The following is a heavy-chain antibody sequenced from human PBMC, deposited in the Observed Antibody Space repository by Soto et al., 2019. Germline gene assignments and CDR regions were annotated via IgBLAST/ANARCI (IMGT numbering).Heavy chain of an antibody. D-gene: IGHD3-22*01. CDR2: ICFDGGNK. J-gene: IGHJ4*01. CDR1: GFLFSSYG. V-gene: IGHV3-33*01. CDR3: ARDDYECNGYFGY. Sequence: PGGTLRLSCAASGFLFSSYGLYWCIRAPGKGLVGGAGICFDGGNKYYTQSVKGRFTISIDNSKNPLYLKMNTVRAADTAVYYCARDDYECNGYFGYWGQGTLVTVSS.